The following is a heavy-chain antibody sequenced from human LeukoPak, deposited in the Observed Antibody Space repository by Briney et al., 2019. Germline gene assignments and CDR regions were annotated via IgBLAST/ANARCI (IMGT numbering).Heavy chain of an antibody. V-gene: IGHV3-74*01. Sequence: PGGSLRLYCAASGFTFSSYWMHWVRQAPGKGLVWVSHINSDGSSTRYADSVKGRFTISRDNAKNTVYLQMNSLRAEDTAVYYCARGYCSWTSCPVDYWGQGILVTVSS. CDR2: INSDGSST. CDR3: ARGYCSWTSCPVDY. CDR1: GFTFSSYW. D-gene: IGHD2-2*01. J-gene: IGHJ4*02.